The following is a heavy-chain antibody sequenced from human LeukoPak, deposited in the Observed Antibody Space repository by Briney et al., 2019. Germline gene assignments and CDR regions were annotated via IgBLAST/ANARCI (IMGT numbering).Heavy chain of an antibody. J-gene: IGHJ4*02. CDR1: GFTFSDYW. CDR3: ARDRCSSTSCYTGDY. D-gene: IGHD2-2*02. CDR2: IKDDGSEK. Sequence: PGGSLRLSCAVSGFTFSDYWMSWVRQAPGKGLEWVANIKDDGSEKYYVDSVKGRFTISRDNAKNSLYLQMNSLRAEDTAVYYCARDRCSSTSCYTGDYWGQGTLVTVSS. V-gene: IGHV3-7*01.